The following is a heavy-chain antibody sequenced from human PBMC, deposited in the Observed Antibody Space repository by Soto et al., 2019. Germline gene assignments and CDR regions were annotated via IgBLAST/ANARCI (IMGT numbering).Heavy chain of an antibody. V-gene: IGHV4-4*02. D-gene: IGHD1-7*01. J-gene: IGHJ4*02. CDR1: GGSFTSNNW. CDR3: ASRDPGTSVDY. Sequence: SETLSLTCAVSGGSFTSNNWWTWVRQPPGQGLEWIGEIYRTGSTNYNPSLKSRVTISLDKSENQFSLKVTSLIAADTAVYYCASRDPGTSVDYWGQGTLVTVSS. CDR2: IYRTGST.